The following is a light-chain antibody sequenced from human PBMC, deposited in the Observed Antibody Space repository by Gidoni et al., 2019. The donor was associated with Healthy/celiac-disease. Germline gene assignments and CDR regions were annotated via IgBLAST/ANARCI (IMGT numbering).Light chain of an antibody. V-gene: IGKV1-39*01. CDR2: AAS. CDR1: QSISSY. CDR3: QQSYSTSIFT. J-gene: IGKJ3*01. Sequence: DIQMTQSPSSLSASVGDRVTITCGASQSISSYLNWYQQKPGKAPKLLIYAASSLQSGVPSRFSGSGSGTDFTLTISSLQPEDFATYYCQQSYSTSIFTFGPGTKVDIK.